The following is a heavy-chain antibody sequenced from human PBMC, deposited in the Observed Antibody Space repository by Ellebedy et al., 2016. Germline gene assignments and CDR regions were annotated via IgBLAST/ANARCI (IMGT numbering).Heavy chain of an antibody. CDR2: IIPVFGAG. V-gene: IGHV1-69*06. D-gene: IGHD4-17*01. J-gene: IGHJ6*02. CDR1: GVTFSKYA. CDR3: ASRAYGDYYYYGMDV. Sequence: ASVKVSCKASGVTFSKYAISWVRQAPGQGLEWMGGIIPVFGAGNYAQRFQDRVTITADKSTNTAYMELNSLRFDETAVYYCASRAYGDYYYYGMDVWGQGTTVTVSS.